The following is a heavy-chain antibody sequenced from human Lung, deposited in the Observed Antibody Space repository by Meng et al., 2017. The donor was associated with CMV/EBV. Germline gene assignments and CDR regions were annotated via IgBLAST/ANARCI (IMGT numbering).Heavy chain of an antibody. V-gene: IGHV4-4*03. CDR2: IYHSGST. CDR3: ARVGQWLPVDY. Sequence: VLLQCPGPGCRTPPGPLSLTCAGSGGSIRSSNWWSWVRQPPGKGLEWTGEIYHSGSTNYNPSLKSRVTISVDKSKNQFSLNLSSVTAADTAVYYCARVGQWLPVDYWGQGTLVTVSS. CDR1: GGSIRSSNW. D-gene: IGHD6-19*01. J-gene: IGHJ4*02.